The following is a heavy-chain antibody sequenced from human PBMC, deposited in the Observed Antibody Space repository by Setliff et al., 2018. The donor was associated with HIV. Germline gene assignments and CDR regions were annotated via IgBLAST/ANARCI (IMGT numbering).Heavy chain of an antibody. Sequence: TLSLPCAVSGYSISSGYYWGWVRQPPEKGLEWIGSFYHSGSTYYNPSLKSRVTISVDTSKNQFSLKLSSVTAADTAVYYCARAPITIFGVIIIPVYFDYWGQGTLVTVSS. CDR2: FYHSGST. CDR3: ARAPITIFGVIIIPVYFDY. CDR1: GYSISSGYY. J-gene: IGHJ4*02. D-gene: IGHD3-3*01. V-gene: IGHV4-38-2*01.